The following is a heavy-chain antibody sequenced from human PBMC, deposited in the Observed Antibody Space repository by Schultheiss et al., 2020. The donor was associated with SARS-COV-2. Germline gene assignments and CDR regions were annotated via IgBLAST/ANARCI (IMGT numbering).Heavy chain of an antibody. J-gene: IGHJ4*02. V-gene: IGHV4-59*01. D-gene: IGHD6-19*01. CDR3: ARAMYSSGWYDY. CDR1: GGSISSYY. Sequence: SQTLSLTCTVSGGSISSYYWSWIRQPPGKGLEWIGSIYYSGSTNYNPSLKSRVTISVDTSKNQFSLKLSSVTAADTAVYYCARAMYSSGWYDYWGQGTLVTVSS. CDR2: IYYSGST.